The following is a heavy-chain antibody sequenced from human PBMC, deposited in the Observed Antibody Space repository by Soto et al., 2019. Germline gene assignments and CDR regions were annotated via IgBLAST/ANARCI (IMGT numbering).Heavy chain of an antibody. Sequence: ASVKVSCKASGYTFTGYYMHWVRQAPGQGLEWMGWINPNSGGTNYAQKFQGWVTMTRDTSISTAYMELRSLRSDDTAMYYCASQHYYDSSGYYVVYWGQGTLVTV. J-gene: IGHJ4*02. CDR2: INPNSGGT. CDR3: ASQHYYDSSGYYVVY. V-gene: IGHV1-2*04. CDR1: GYTFTGYY. D-gene: IGHD3-22*01.